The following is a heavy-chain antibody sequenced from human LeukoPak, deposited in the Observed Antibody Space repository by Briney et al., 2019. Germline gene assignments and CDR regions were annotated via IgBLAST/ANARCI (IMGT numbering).Heavy chain of an antibody. J-gene: IGHJ6*03. CDR1: GGTFSSYA. Sequence: SVKVSCKASGGTFSSYAISWVRQAPGQGLEWMGGIIPIFGTANYAQKFQGRVTITADKSTSTAYMELSSLRSEDTAVYYCARDRYYYGSGSYYNGFYYYYMDVWGKGTTVTVSS. V-gene: IGHV1-69*06. CDR2: IIPIFGTA. D-gene: IGHD3-10*01. CDR3: ARDRYYYGSGSYYNGFYYYYMDV.